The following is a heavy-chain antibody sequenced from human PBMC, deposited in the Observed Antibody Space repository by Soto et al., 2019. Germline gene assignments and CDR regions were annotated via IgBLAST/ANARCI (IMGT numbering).Heavy chain of an antibody. CDR1: GFTFSSYW. CDR2: CNPDGSAI. Sequence: EVHLVESGGGLVQPRGSLRLSCAASGFTFSSYWMHWVRQTPGTGLAWVALCNPDGSAITYADSVKGRFTISRDNAKNALFLQMNSLRTEDTAVYYCVREVITTGLRHFDFWGQGTLVTVSS. V-gene: IGHV3-74*01. J-gene: IGHJ4*02. D-gene: IGHD1-1*01. CDR3: VREVITTGLRHFDF.